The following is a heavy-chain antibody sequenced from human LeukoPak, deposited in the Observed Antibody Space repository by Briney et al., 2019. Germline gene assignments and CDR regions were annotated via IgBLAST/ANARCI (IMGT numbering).Heavy chain of an antibody. CDR3: ARALAAAGIFKIDY. CDR1: GGSISSGGYS. CDR2: IYHSGST. Sequence: SQTLSLTCAVSGGSISSGGYSWSWIRQPPGKGLEWIGYIYHSGSTYYNPSLKSRVTISVDRSKNQFSLKLSSVTAADTAVYYCARALAAAGIFKIDYWGQGTLVTVSS. V-gene: IGHV4-30-2*01. D-gene: IGHD6-13*01. J-gene: IGHJ4*02.